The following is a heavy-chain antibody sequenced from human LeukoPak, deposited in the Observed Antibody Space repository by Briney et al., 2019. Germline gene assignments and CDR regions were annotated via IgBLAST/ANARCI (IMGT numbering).Heavy chain of an antibody. V-gene: IGHV4-31*03. CDR1: GGSFNSENYF. J-gene: IGHJ4*02. D-gene: IGHD2-2*02. Sequence: SQTLSLTCTVSGGSFNSENYFWSWIHQHPVRGLEWIGYISYSGITYYNPSLKSRVTLSVDTSKNQFSLKLSSVTAADTAVYYCARAEVPAAIPDYWGQGTLVTVSS. CDR3: ARAEVPAAIPDY. CDR2: ISYSGIT.